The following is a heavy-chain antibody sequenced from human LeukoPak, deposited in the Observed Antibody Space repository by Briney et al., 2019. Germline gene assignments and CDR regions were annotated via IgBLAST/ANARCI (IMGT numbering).Heavy chain of an antibody. Sequence: PGGSLRLSCAASGFTFDDYAMHWVRQAPRKGREWVSGISWNSGSMGYADSVKGRFTISRDNAKNSLYLQMNSLRAEDTAVYYCARSIAAATFDYWSQGTLVTVSS. CDR1: GFTFDDYA. D-gene: IGHD6-13*01. CDR2: ISWNSGSM. V-gene: IGHV3-9*01. CDR3: ARSIAAATFDY. J-gene: IGHJ4*02.